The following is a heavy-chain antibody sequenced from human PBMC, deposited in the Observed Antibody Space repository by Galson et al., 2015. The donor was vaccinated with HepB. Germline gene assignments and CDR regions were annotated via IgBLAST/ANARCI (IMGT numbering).Heavy chain of an antibody. CDR3: TTDPLELWPVDY. CDR1: GFTFSNAW. V-gene: IGHV3-15*01. Sequence: SLRLSCAASGFTFSNAWMSWVRQAPGKGLEWVGRIKSKTDGGTTDYAAPVKGRFTISRDDSKNTPYLQMNSLKTEDTAVYYCTTDPLELWPVDYWGQGTLVTVSS. CDR2: IKSKTDGGTT. D-gene: IGHD5-18*01. J-gene: IGHJ4*02.